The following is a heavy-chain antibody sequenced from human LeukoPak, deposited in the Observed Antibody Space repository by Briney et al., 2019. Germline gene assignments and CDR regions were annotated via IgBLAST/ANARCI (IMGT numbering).Heavy chain of an antibody. Sequence: RASVKVSCKASGYTFTSYGINWVRQATGQGLEWMGWMNPNSGNTGYAQKFQGRVTITRNTSISTAYMELSSLRSEDTAVYYCARGYYGDYAYYYYYMDVWGKGTTVTVSS. V-gene: IGHV1-8*03. CDR3: ARGYYGDYAYYYYYMDV. J-gene: IGHJ6*03. D-gene: IGHD4-17*01. CDR1: GYTFTSYG. CDR2: MNPNSGNT.